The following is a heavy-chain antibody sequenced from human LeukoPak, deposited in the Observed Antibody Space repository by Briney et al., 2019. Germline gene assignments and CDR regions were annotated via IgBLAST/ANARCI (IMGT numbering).Heavy chain of an antibody. V-gene: IGHV1-18*01. CDR1: GYTFTSYD. CDR3: ARDDNYGIFVNVDY. Sequence: VGSVKVSCKASGYTFTSYDISWVRQAPGQGPEWMGWISTSTGDTKYTQKFQGRVTLTTDTSTSTAYMELSSLRSDDTAVYYCARDDNYGIFVNVDYWGQGTLVTVSS. D-gene: IGHD4-11*01. CDR2: ISTSTGDT. J-gene: IGHJ4*02.